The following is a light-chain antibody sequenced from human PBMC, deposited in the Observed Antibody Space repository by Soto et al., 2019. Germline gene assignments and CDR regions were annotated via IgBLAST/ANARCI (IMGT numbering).Light chain of an antibody. V-gene: IGKV1-5*01. Sequence: DIQMTQSPSTLSASVGDRVTVTCRASQSISTWLGWYQQKPGKAPTLLIYDASSLKSGVPSRFSGSGSRTDFTLTISSLQPDDFATYYCQQFHTYSSITFGQGTRL. CDR3: QQFHTYSSIT. J-gene: IGKJ5*01. CDR1: QSISTW. CDR2: DAS.